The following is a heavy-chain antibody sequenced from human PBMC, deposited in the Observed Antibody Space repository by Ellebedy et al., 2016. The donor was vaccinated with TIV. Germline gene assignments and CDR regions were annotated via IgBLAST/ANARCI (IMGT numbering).Heavy chain of an antibody. CDR3: AKYRIYSRSTGGGDC. CDR2: ISGSGDRT. D-gene: IGHD6-6*01. V-gene: IGHV3-23*01. CDR1: GFTFSSYA. J-gene: IGHJ4*02. Sequence: GESLKISCAASGFTFSSYAMTWVRRDPGKGLEWVSSISGSGDRTYYTDSVKGRFTISRDNSKNTLYLEMNSLRAEDTALYYCAKYRIYSRSTGGGDCWGQGTLVTVSS.